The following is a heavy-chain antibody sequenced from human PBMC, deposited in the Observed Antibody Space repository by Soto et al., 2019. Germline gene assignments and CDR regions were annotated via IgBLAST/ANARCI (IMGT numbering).Heavy chain of an antibody. CDR3: ARVTYDSSGYSAFDI. V-gene: IGHV4-30-2*01. CDR1: GGSIGSGGCS. CDR2: IYHSGST. J-gene: IGHJ3*02. Sequence: PSETLSLTCAVAGGSIGSGGCSWSWIRQPPGKGLEWIGYIYHSGSTYYNPSLKSRVTISVDRSKNQFSLKLSSVTAADTAVYYCARVTYDSSGYSAFDIWGKGTMVTVSS. D-gene: IGHD3-22*01.